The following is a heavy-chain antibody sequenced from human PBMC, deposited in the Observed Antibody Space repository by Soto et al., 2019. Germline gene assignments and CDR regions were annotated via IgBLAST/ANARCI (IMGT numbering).Heavy chain of an antibody. D-gene: IGHD4-17*01. Sequence: SETLSLTCAVSGDSISSYNWWSWVRQPPGKGLEWIGEIYHSGSTNYNPSLKSRLTISVDKSKNQFPLNLSSVTAADTAVYYCAREGLRNFDYWGQGTLVTVSS. CDR3: AREGLRNFDY. CDR1: GDSISSYNW. CDR2: IYHSGST. V-gene: IGHV4-4*02. J-gene: IGHJ4*02.